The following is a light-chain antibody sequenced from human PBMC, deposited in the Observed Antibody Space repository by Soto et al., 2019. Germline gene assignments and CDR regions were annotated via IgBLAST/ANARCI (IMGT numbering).Light chain of an antibody. CDR1: SGHSSYA. CDR2: LNSDGSH. J-gene: IGLJ2*01. Sequence: QSVLTQSPSASASLGASVKLTGTLSSGHSSYAIAWHQQQPEKGPRYLMKLNSDGSHSKGDGIPDRFSGSSSGAERYLTISSLQSEDEADYSCQTWGTGIVVFGGGTKLTVL. CDR3: QTWGTGIVV. V-gene: IGLV4-69*01.